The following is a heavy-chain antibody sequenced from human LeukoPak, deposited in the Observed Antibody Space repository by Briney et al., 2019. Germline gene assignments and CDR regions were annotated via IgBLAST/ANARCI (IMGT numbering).Heavy chain of an antibody. J-gene: IGHJ6*03. CDR1: GYSISSGYY. CDR2: IYHSGST. V-gene: IGHV4-38-2*01. Sequence: SETLSLTCAVSGYSISSGYYWGWIRQPPGKGLEWIGSIYHSGSTYYNPSLKSRVTISVDTSKNQFSLKLSSVTAADTAVYYCARVFPTGHYYYMDVWGKGATVTVSS. D-gene: IGHD1-1*01. CDR3: ARVFPTGHYYYMDV.